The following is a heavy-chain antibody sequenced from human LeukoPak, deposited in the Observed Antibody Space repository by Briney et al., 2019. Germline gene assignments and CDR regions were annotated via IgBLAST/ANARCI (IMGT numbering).Heavy chain of an antibody. CDR1: GYTFTGYY. J-gene: IGHJ4*02. Sequence: GASVKVSCKASGYTFTGYYMHWVRQAPGQGLEWMGWINPNSGGTNYAQKFQGWVTMTRDTSISTAYMELSRLRSDDTAVYYCARDKKSKGTWYSSSWYSPANGNFDYWGQGTLVTVSS. D-gene: IGHD6-13*01. V-gene: IGHV1-2*04. CDR2: INPNSGGT. CDR3: ARDKKSKGTWYSSSWYSPANGNFDY.